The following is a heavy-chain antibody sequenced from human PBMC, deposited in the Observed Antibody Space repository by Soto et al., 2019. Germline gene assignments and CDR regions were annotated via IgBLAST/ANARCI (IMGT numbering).Heavy chain of an antibody. CDR1: GFSLSTSGMC. J-gene: IGHJ6*02. V-gene: IGHV2-70*01. CDR2: IDWDDDK. CDR3: ARAYYDSSGYYYRYYYGMDV. D-gene: IGHD3-22*01. Sequence: LVNPTQTLTLTCTFSGFSLSTSGMCVSWIRQPPGKALEWLALIDWDDDKYYSTSLKTRLTISKDTSKNQVVLTMTNMDPVDTATYYCARAYYDSSGYYYRYYYGMDVWGQGTTVTVSS.